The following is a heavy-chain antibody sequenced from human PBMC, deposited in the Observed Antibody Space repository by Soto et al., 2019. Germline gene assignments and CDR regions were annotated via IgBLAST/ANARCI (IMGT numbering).Heavy chain of an antibody. CDR2: IGPSGHAT. Sequence: EVQLLEAGGDFIQPGGSLRLSCAASGFTFSSFTMGWVRQTPGKGLEWISAIGPSGHATYHADSVQGRLTISRDNAKNTLYLQRSSLRAEDSAIYYCAKGSTSSRPYFFDYWGQGTLVTVSS. CDR3: AKGSTSSRPYFFDY. V-gene: IGHV3-23*05. J-gene: IGHJ4*02. CDR1: GFTFSSFT. D-gene: IGHD2-2*01.